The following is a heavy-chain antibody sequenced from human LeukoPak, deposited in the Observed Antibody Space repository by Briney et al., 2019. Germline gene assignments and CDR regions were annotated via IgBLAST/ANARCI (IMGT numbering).Heavy chain of an antibody. CDR2: FYSGGST. D-gene: IGHD7-27*01. V-gene: IGHV3-53*01. J-gene: IGHJ5*02. Sequence: GGSLRLSCAASGFNVSSDYMNWVRQAPGKGLEWLSVFYSGGSTKYADSVKGRFTISRDNSQNTVYLQMNSLRAEDTAVYYCAKPLNVLGIGWFDPWGQGTLVTVSS. CDR1: GFNVSSDY. CDR3: AKPLNVLGIGWFDP.